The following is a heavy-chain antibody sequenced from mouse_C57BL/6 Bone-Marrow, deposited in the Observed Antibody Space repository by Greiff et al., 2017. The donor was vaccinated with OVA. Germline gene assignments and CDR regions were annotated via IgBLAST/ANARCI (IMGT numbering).Heavy chain of an antibody. CDR3: ARSWEWLLLFAY. CDR1: GYTFTSYG. CDR2: IYPRSGNT. Sequence: QVQLQQSGAELARPGASVKLSCKASGYTFTSYGISWVKQRPGQGLEWIGEIYPRSGNTYYNEKFKGKATLTADKSSSTAYMELRSLTSEDSAVYFCARSWEWLLLFAYWGQGTLVTVSA. J-gene: IGHJ3*01. D-gene: IGHD2-3*01. V-gene: IGHV1-81*01.